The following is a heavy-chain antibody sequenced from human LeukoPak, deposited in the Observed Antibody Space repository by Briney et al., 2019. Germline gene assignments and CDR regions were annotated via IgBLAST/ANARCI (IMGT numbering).Heavy chain of an antibody. CDR1: GFTFRNYW. Sequence: SGGSLRLSCAASGFTFRNYWMHWVRQAPGKGLVWVSRINSDGINTSYADSVKGRFTISRDNAKNTLNLQMNSLRAEDTAVYYCARDLGQYYDTSDNWFDPWGQGTLVTVSS. J-gene: IGHJ5*02. CDR3: ARDLGQYYDTSDNWFDP. CDR2: INSDGINT. D-gene: IGHD3-22*01. V-gene: IGHV3-74*01.